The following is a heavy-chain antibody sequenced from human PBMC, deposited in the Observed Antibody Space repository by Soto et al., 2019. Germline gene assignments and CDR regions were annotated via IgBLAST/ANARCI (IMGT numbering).Heavy chain of an antibody. V-gene: IGHV1-2*02. J-gene: IGHJ4*02. CDR3: AREPATAKPEGVDF. Sequence: XSVKVSCNASGYSFSYYYIHWVRQAPGQGLEWMGWSNPNSGGTKYAPKFQGGVTMTRDTSITTAYMELSRLRSGDTAVYYCAREPATAKPEGVDFWGQGTLVTVSS. CDR1: GYSFSYYY. D-gene: IGHD1-1*01. CDR2: SNPNSGGT.